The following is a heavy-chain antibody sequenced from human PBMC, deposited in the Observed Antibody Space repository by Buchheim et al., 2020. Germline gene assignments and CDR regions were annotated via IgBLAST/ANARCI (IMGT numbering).Heavy chain of an antibody. Sequence: QVRLVQSGAEAKKPGASVKVSCKASGYSFTSFDINWVRQATGQGLEWMGGINTATGDTAYAQKFQGRVTLTRDTSITTAYLELGALTSADTAVYYCARGRGFYFPFYWGQGTL. J-gene: IGHJ4*02. D-gene: IGHD2/OR15-2a*01. CDR3: ARGRGFYFPFY. CDR1: GYSFTSFD. V-gene: IGHV1-8*01. CDR2: INTATGDT.